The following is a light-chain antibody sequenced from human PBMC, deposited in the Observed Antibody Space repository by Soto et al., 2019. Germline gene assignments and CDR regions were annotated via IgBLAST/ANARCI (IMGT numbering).Light chain of an antibody. J-gene: IGKJ1*01. Sequence: IQMTQSPSSLSASVGDRVTITCQATQDIRKYLNWYQQKPGKAPKLLIYDASSLETGVPSRFSGSGSGTKFTLTIASLQPDDFATYYCQQYETFSGTFGPGTKVEI. CDR1: QDIRKY. CDR3: QQYETFSGT. CDR2: DAS. V-gene: IGKV1-33*01.